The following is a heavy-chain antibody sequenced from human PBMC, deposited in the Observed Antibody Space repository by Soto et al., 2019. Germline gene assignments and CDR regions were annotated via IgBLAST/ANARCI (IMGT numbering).Heavy chain of an antibody. CDR2: IIPIFGTA. V-gene: IGHV1-69*12. Sequence: QVQLVQSGAEVKKPGSSVKVSCKASGGTFSNYAISWVRQAPGQGLAWMEGIIPIFGTANYAQKFQGRVTITADESTNTAYMELSSLRSDDTAIYYCASSADSSGWYYFKYWGQGTLVTVSS. CDR3: ASSADSSGWYYFKY. CDR1: GGTFSNYA. J-gene: IGHJ4*02. D-gene: IGHD6-19*01.